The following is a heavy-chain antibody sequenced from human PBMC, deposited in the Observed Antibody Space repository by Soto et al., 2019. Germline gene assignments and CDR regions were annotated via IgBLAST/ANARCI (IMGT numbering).Heavy chain of an antibody. J-gene: IGHJ4*02. V-gene: IGHV3-30*03. CDR1: GFTFSSFG. Sequence: QVQLVESGGGVVQPGKSLRLSCAASGFTFSSFGMHWVRQAPGKGLAWVAGISYDGSNQYYGESLKGRITISRDDTKKVLNLVMDSLRPEDTAVYYCARERRQWAVPTDYWGQGTLVTVSS. D-gene: IGHD1-26*01. CDR2: ISYDGSNQ. CDR3: ARERRQWAVPTDY.